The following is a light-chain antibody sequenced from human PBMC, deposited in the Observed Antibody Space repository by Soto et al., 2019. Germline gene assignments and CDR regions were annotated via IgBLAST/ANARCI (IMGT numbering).Light chain of an antibody. J-gene: IGKJ2*01. CDR1: QSVSSSY. Sequence: EIVLTQSPGTLSLSPGETATLSCRASQSVSSSYLAWYQQKPGQAPRLLVYGSYHRATGIADRFSGSGSGTDFTLTISRLEPVDFAVYYCQQYSSSYDTSLYTFGQGTKVEIK. V-gene: IGKV3-20*01. CDR2: GSY. CDR3: QQYSSSYDTSLYT.